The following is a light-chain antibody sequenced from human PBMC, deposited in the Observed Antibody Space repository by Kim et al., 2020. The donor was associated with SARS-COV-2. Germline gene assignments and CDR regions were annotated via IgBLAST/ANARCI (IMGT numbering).Light chain of an antibody. CDR2: GKN. CDR1: SLRRYY. V-gene: IGLV3-19*01. Sequence: SSELTQDPAVSVALGQTVRITCQGDSLRRYYATWYQQKPGQAPKVIIYGKNNRPSGIPDRISGSSSGNTASLTIAGAQAEDEADYYCNSRDTNTYVLFGGGTQLTVL. CDR3: NSRDTNTYVL. J-gene: IGLJ2*01.